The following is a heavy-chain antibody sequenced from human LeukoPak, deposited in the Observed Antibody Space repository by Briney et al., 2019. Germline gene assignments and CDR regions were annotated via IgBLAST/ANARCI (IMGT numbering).Heavy chain of an antibody. J-gene: IGHJ4*02. CDR3: ARGSVAGTKFDY. CDR1: GFTFSDYY. CDR2: ISSSSSYT. V-gene: IGHV3-11*06. Sequence: GGSLRLSCAASGFTFSDYYMSWIRQAPGKGLEWVSYISSSSSYTNYADSVKGRFTISRDNAKNSPYLQMNSLRAEDTAVYYCARGSVAGTKFDYWGQGTLVTVSS. D-gene: IGHD6-19*01.